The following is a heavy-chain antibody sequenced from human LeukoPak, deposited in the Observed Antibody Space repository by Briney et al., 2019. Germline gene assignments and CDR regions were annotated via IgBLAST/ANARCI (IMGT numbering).Heavy chain of an antibody. D-gene: IGHD3-22*01. Sequence: SETLSLTCAVYGGSFSGYYWSWIRQPPGKGLEWIGSIYYSGSTYYNPSLKSRVTISVDTSKNQFSLKLSSVTAADTAVYYCARVQGYYDGTGYFDLWGRGTLVTVSS. CDR2: IYYSGST. CDR1: GGSFSGYY. CDR3: ARVQGYYDGTGYFDL. V-gene: IGHV4-34*01. J-gene: IGHJ2*01.